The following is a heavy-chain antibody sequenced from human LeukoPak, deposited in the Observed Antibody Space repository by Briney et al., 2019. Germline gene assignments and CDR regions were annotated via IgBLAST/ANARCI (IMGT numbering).Heavy chain of an antibody. CDR3: AKDIRLGATFGDYFDY. CDR2: ISWNSGSI. Sequence: GRSLRLSCAASGFTFDDYAMHWVRPAPGKGLEWVSGISWNSGSIGYADSVKGRFTISRDNAKNSLYLQMNSLRAEDTALYYCAKDIRLGATFGDYFDYWGQGTLVTVSS. D-gene: IGHD1-26*01. V-gene: IGHV3-9*01. CDR1: GFTFDDYA. J-gene: IGHJ4*02.